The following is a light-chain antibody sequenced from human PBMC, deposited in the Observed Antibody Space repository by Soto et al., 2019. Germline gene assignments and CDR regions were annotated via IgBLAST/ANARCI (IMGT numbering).Light chain of an antibody. Sequence: EIVLTQSPGTLSLSPGERATLSCRASQSVSSSHLAWYQQKAGQAPRVLIYGASSRATGIPDRFSGSGSGTDFPLTISRLEPEDFAVYYCQQYVSSPWTFGQGTKVEIK. J-gene: IGKJ1*01. CDR3: QQYVSSPWT. CDR2: GAS. CDR1: QSVSSSH. V-gene: IGKV3-20*01.